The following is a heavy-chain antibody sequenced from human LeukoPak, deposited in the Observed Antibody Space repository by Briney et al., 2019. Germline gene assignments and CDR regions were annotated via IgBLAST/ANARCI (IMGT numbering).Heavy chain of an antibody. D-gene: IGHD3-10*01. J-gene: IGHJ4*02. CDR1: GYSFTSYW. Sequence: GESLKISCKGSGYSFTSYWIGWVRQMPGKGLGWMGIIYPGDSDTRYSPSFQGQVTISADKSISTAYLQWSSLKASDTAMYYCARCEGSYYYGSGSYSGPNFYYWGQGTLVTVSS. CDR3: ARCEGSYYYGSGSYSGPNFYY. V-gene: IGHV5-51*01. CDR2: IYPGDSDT.